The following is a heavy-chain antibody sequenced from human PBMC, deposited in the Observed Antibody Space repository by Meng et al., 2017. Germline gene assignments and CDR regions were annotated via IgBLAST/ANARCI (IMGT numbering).Heavy chain of an antibody. CDR2: ISAYNGNT. J-gene: IGHJ4*02. CDR1: GYTFTRYG. CDR3: ARAGIAVAGPDY. V-gene: IGHV1-18*01. Sequence: GPLDQSVTEWNKPWASWKVFLNVSGYTFTRYGISWVRQDPGQVLEWMGWISAYNGNTNYAQKLQGRVTMTTDTSTSTAYMELRSLRSDDTAVYYCARAGIAVAGPDYWGQGTLVTVSS. D-gene: IGHD6-19*01.